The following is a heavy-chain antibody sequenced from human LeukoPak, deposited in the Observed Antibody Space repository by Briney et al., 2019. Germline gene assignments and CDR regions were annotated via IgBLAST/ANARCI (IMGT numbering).Heavy chain of an antibody. CDR1: GFTFSSYS. J-gene: IGHJ6*03. CDR3: ARGTLEWLLSYYCMDV. V-gene: IGHV3-48*01. Sequence: GGSLRLSCAASGFTFSSYSMNWVRQAPGKGLEWVSYISSSSSTIYYADSVKGRFTISRDNAKNSLYLQMNSLRAEDTAVYYCARGTLEWLLSYYCMDVWGKGTTVTVSS. D-gene: IGHD3-3*01. CDR2: ISSSSSTI.